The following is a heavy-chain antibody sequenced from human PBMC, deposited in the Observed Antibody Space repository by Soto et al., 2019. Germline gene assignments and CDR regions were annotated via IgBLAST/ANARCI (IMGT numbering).Heavy chain of an antibody. CDR1: GGSISSGGYY. D-gene: IGHD3-3*01. CDR2: IYYSGST. J-gene: IGHJ6*03. CDR3: ARFITIFGEDYYYYMDV. V-gene: IGHV4-31*03. Sequence: SETLSLTCTVSGGSISSGGYYWSWIRQHPGKGLEWIGYIYYSGSTYYNPSLKSRVTISVDTSKNQFSLKLSSVTAADTAVYYCARFITIFGEDYYYYMDVWGKGTTVTVS.